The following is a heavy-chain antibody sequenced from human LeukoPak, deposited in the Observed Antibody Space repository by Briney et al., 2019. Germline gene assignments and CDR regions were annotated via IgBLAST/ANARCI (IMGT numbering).Heavy chain of an antibody. D-gene: IGHD3-22*01. Sequence: SETLSLTCAVYGGSFSGYYWSWIRQPPGKGLEWIGEINHSGSTNYNPSLKSRVTISVDTSKNQFSLKLSSVTAADTAVYYCARGKTYYYDSSLFDYWGQGTLVTVSS. V-gene: IGHV4-34*01. J-gene: IGHJ4*02. CDR1: GGSFSGYY. CDR3: ARGKTYYYDSSLFDY. CDR2: INHSGST.